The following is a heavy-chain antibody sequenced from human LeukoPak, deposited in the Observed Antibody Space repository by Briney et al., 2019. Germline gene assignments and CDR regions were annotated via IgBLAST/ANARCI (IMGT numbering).Heavy chain of an antibody. V-gene: IGHV1-69*06. CDR1: GGTFSSYA. CDR3: ARESTYGDYVLDY. D-gene: IGHD4-17*01. J-gene: IGHJ4*02. Sequence: GASVKVSCKASGGTFSSYAISWVRQAPGQGLEWMGGIIPIFGTANYAQKFQGRVTITADKSTSTAYMELSSLRSEDTAVYYCARESTYGDYVLDYWGQGTLVTVSS. CDR2: IIPIFGTA.